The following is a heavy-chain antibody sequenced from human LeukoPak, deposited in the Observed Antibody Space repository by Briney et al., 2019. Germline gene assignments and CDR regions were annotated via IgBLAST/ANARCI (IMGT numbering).Heavy chain of an antibody. Sequence: SETLSLTCTVSGGSISSYYWSWIRQPPGKGLEWIGYIYYSGSTNYNPSLKRRDTISVDTSKNQFSLKLSSVPAADTAAYNCAGARGSSLYAGANRFDYLGQGTLVTVSS. CDR1: GGSISSYY. CDR2: IYYSGST. D-gene: IGHD6-13*01. V-gene: IGHV4-59*01. CDR3: AGARGSSLYAGANRFDY. J-gene: IGHJ4*02.